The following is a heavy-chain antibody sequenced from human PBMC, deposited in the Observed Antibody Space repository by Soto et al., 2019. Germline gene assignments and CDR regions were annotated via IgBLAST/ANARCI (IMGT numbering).Heavy chain of an antibody. CDR1: GFTFSSFS. CDR2: ISTGSSYI. CDR3: AKGRTGS. V-gene: IGHV3-21*01. J-gene: IGHJ5*02. Sequence: VGSLRLSCAASGFTFSSFSMNWVRQAPGRGLEWVSFISTGSSYINYADSVKGRFTISRDNAKNSVYLQMNSLRAEDTAVYYCAKGRTGSWGQGTLVTVSS.